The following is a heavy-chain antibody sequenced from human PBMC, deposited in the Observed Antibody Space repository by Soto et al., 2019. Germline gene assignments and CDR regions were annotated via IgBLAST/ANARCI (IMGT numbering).Heavy chain of an antibody. Sequence: GASVKVSCKASGYTFTGYYMHWVRRAPGQGLEWMGWINPNSGGTNYAQKFQGRVTMTRDTSISTAYMELSRLRSDDTAVYYCARDPAYDFWSGYYSYYYYGMDVWGQGTTVTVSS. V-gene: IGHV1-2*02. D-gene: IGHD3-3*01. CDR2: INPNSGGT. J-gene: IGHJ6*02. CDR3: ARDPAYDFWSGYYSYYYYGMDV. CDR1: GYTFTGYY.